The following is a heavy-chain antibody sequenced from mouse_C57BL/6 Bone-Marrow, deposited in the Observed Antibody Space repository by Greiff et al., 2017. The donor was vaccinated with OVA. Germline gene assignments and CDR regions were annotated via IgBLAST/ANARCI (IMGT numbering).Heavy chain of an antibody. Sequence: EVKLMESGGDLVKPGGSLKLSCAASGFTFSSYGMSWVRQTPDKRLEWVATISSGGSYTYYPDSVKGRFTISRDNAKNTLYLQMSSLKSEDTAMYYCARPDGNLYYYAMDYWGQGTSVTVSS. CDR3: ARPDGNLYYYAMDY. CDR1: GFTFSSYG. D-gene: IGHD2-3*01. J-gene: IGHJ4*01. CDR2: ISSGGSYT. V-gene: IGHV5-6*01.